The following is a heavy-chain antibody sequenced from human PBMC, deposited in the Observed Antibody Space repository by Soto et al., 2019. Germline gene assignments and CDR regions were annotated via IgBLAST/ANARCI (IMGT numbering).Heavy chain of an antibody. CDR1: GFTFTAYW. Sequence: EALKISCKGSGFTFTAYWNGWVRQMPGKGLVWMGIMFPGDSTTRYSPSFQGQVTMSADKSISTAYLQWNSLKASDTAMYYCARVVIGYCSSTSCPADYWGQGALVTVSS. CDR2: MFPGDSTT. D-gene: IGHD2-2*01. V-gene: IGHV5-51*01. J-gene: IGHJ4*02. CDR3: ARVVIGYCSSTSCPADY.